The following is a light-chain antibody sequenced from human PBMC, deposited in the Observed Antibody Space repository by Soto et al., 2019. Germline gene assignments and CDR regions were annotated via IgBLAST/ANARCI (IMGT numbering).Light chain of an antibody. V-gene: IGKV1-5*03. CDR2: EAS. CDR1: QSISSW. Sequence: DIQMTQSPSTLSASVGDRVTITCRASQSISSWLAWYQQKPGKGPKLLIYEASYLEGGGPSRFSGSGSGTEFTLTITSLQPDDFATYYCQQYSSPPWTFGQGTKVDIK. CDR3: QQYSSPPWT. J-gene: IGKJ1*01.